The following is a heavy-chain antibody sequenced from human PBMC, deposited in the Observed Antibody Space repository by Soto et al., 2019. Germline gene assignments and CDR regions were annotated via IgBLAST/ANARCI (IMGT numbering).Heavy chain of an antibody. J-gene: IGHJ4*01. CDR3: AMAQYCSGGTCHFAY. CDR1: GYSFTSNG. CDR2: ISVYNGNK. Sequence: ASVKVSCKASGYSFTSNGITWVRQAPGQGLEWMGWISVYNGNKNYAQKFQGRVTMTTDTSTTTAYMELRSLRSDDTAVYYCAMAQYCSGGTCHFAYWGQGTLVTVSS. V-gene: IGHV1-18*01. D-gene: IGHD2-15*01.